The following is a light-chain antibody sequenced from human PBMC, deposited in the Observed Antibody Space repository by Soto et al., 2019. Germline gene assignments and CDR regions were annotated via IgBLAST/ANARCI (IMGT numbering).Light chain of an antibody. J-gene: IGKJ5*01. V-gene: IGKV3-11*01. CDR1: QSVSTY. CDR2: DTS. CDR3: HQRNT. Sequence: VLTQSPVTLSLSPGDRATLSCRASQSVSTYLAWYRQTPGQAPKLLIYDTSNRATGVPPRFSGSRSGTDFTLTISSVEPGDFALYYCHQRNTFGQGTRLEIK.